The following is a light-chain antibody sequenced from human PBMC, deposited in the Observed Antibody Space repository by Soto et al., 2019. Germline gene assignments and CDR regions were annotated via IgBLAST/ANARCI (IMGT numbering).Light chain of an antibody. Sequence: EIVLTQSPGTLSLSPGERATLSCRASQSVSSSYLAGYQQKPGQAPRLLIYGASSRATGIPDRFSGSGSGTDCTLTISRLEPQDFAGYYCQQYGSSPPWTFGQGTKVEIK. CDR2: GAS. J-gene: IGKJ1*01. CDR1: QSVSSSY. V-gene: IGKV3-20*01. CDR3: QQYGSSPPWT.